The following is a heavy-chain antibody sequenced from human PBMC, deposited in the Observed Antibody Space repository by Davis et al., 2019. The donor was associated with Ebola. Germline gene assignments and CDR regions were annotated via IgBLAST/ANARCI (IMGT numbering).Heavy chain of an antibody. D-gene: IGHD2-21*02. CDR2: INQDGSEK. CDR3: ARDGPPQTVTADY. J-gene: IGHJ4*02. CDR1: GFTFSSYW. Sequence: PGGSLRLSCVASGFTFSSYWMSWVRLAPGKGLEWVANINQDGSEKYYVDSVKGRFTISRDNAKNSLYLQMNSLRAEDTAVYYCARDGPPQTVTADYWGQGTLVTVSS. V-gene: IGHV3-7*01.